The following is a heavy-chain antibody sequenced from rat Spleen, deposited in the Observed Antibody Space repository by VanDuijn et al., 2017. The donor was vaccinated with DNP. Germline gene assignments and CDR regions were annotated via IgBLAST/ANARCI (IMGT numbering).Heavy chain of an antibody. CDR1: GFTFSDYN. J-gene: IGHJ2*01. CDR2: ITNSGGST. CDR3: ARWNSGHFDY. D-gene: IGHD4-3*01. V-gene: IGHV5-7*01. Sequence: EVQLVESGGGSVQPGRSLKLSCAASGFTFSDYNMAWVRQAPKKGLEWVATITNSGGSTYYRDSVKGRFTISRDNAKNTLYLQMNSLRSEDMATYYCARWNSGHFDYWGQGVMVPVSS.